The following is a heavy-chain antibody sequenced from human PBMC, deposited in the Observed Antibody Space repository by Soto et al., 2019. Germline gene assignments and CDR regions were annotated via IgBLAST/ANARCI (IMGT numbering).Heavy chain of an antibody. CDR1: GFTFSSYG. CDR3: ASAYGSHGSTNWFDP. CDR2: RWYDGSNK. J-gene: IGHJ5*02. Sequence: QVQLVESGGGVVQPGRSLRLSCAASGFTFSSYGMHWVRQAPGKGLEWVAVRWYDGSNKYYADSVKGRFTISRDNSKNKLYLQMNSLRAEDTAVYYCASAYGSHGSTNWFDPWGQGTLVTVSS. V-gene: IGHV3-33*01. D-gene: IGHD3-10*01.